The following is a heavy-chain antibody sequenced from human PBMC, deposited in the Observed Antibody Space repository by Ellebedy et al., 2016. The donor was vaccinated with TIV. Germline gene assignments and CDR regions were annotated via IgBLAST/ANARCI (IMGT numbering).Heavy chain of an antibody. Sequence: GGSLRLSCAVSGFTFSSYWMSWVRQAPGKGLEWVANIYQDGSEKHYADSVKGRFTISRDNATKSLYLQMNSLRVEDTAVYYCAGEGAHGDYTPGQYGMDVWGQGTTVTVSS. CDR2: IYQDGSEK. V-gene: IGHV3-7*03. J-gene: IGHJ6*02. D-gene: IGHD4-17*01. CDR3: AGEGAHGDYTPGQYGMDV. CDR1: GFTFSSYW.